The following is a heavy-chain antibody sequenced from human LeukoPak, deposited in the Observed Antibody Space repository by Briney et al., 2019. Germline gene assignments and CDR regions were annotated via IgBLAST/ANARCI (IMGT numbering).Heavy chain of an antibody. CDR2: IYKNAIT. V-gene: IGHV3-53*01. J-gene: IGHJ6*03. CDR3: ARSLRVRGVPDYMDV. Sequence: GRSLRLSCAASGFTFSSYAMHWVRQAPGKGLEWVSVIYKNAITFHADTVKGRFTISRDNSKNTLYLQMNNLRADDTAVYYCARSLRVRGVPDYMDVWGKGTTVTVSS. D-gene: IGHD3-10*01. CDR1: GFTFSSYA.